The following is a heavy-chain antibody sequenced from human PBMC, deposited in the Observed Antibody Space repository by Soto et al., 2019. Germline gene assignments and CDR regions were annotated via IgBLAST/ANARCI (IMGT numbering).Heavy chain of an antibody. J-gene: IGHJ4*02. CDR2: MSYSGST. CDR1: GGSIRSGNYY. CDR3: ARGQPIPLYFDS. V-gene: IGHV4-31*03. Sequence: PSETLSLTCTLSGGSIRSGNYYWSWIRQHPGKGLEWIGSMSYSGSTYYNPSLKTRGTIPIDTSRNQLSLKLTSVTAADTALYYCARGQPIPLYFDSWGQGSLVTVSS.